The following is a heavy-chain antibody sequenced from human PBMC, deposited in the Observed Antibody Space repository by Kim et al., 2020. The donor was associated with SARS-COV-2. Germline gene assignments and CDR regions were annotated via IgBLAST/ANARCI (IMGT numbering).Heavy chain of an antibody. CDR1: GFTFDDYA. D-gene: IGHD3-9*01. J-gene: IGHJ4*01. CDR2: ISWNSGSI. V-gene: IGHV3-9*01. Sequence: GGSLRLSCAASGFTFDDYAMHWVRQAPGKGLEWVSGISWNSGSIGYADSVKGRFTISRDNAKNSLYLQMNSLRAEDTALYYCAKDYYDILTGYYRKGYF. CDR3: AKDYYDILTGYYRKGYF.